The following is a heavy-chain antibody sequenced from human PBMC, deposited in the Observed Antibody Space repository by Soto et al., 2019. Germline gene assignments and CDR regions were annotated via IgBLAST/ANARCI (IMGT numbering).Heavy chain of an antibody. Sequence: DGSLRLSCAASGFAFSVYWMHWVRQAPGKGLVWVSRTNTDGTATTYADSVEGRFTISRDNAKNMLYLQMNSLRAEDTAVYYCTRGHYYGRDVWGQGTTVTVSS. CDR2: TNTDGTAT. CDR3: TRGHYYGRDV. J-gene: IGHJ6*02. CDR1: GFAFSVYW. V-gene: IGHV3-74*03.